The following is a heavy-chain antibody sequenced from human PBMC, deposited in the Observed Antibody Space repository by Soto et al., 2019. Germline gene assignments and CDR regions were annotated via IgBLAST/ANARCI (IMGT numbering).Heavy chain of an antibody. CDR2: ISYDGSNK. D-gene: IGHD1-26*01. V-gene: IGHV3-30-3*01. CDR3: ARDPSGSYPARTLPTDY. J-gene: IGHJ4*02. CDR1: GFTFSSYA. Sequence: QVQLVESGGGVVQPGRSLRLSCAASGFTFSSYAMHWVRQAPGKGLEWVAVISYDGSNKYYADSVKGRFTISRDNSKNTLYLQMNSLGAEDTAVYYCARDPSGSYPARTLPTDYWGQGTLVTVSS.